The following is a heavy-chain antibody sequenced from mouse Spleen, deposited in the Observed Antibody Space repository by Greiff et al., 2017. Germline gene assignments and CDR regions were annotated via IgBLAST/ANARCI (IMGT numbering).Heavy chain of an antibody. V-gene: IGHV5-9-1*01. CDR2: ISSGGSYT. CDR1: GFTFSSYA. J-gene: IGHJ3*01. D-gene: IGHD4-1*01. CDR3: ARESGTFAY. Sequence: DVKLVESGGGLVKPGGSLKLSCAASGFTFSSYAMSWVRQTPEKRLEWVATISSGGSYTYYPDSVKGRFTISRDNAKNTLYLQMSSLRSEDTAMYYCARESGTFAYWGQGTLVTVSA.